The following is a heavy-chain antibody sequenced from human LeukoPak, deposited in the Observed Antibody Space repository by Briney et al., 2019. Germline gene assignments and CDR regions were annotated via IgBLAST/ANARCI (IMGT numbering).Heavy chain of an antibody. Sequence: PSETLSLTCTVSGSSISNDYWSWIRQPPGKELPWIGYIYYSGSTNYNPSLKSRVTISVDTSKNQFSLNLTSVTAADTAVYYCARAPRGSYRYNFDYWGQGTLVTVSS. D-gene: IGHD1-26*01. J-gene: IGHJ4*02. CDR1: GSSISNDY. CDR2: IYYSGST. V-gene: IGHV4-59*01. CDR3: ARAPRGSYRYNFDY.